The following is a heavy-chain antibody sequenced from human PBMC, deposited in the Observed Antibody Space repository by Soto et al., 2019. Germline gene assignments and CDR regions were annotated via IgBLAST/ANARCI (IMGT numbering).Heavy chain of an antibody. V-gene: IGHV1-69*01. Sequence: QVQLVQSGAEVKKPGSSVKVSCKSSVGTFSSYAISWVRQAPGQGLEWMGGIIPIFGTANYAQKFQGRVTITADESTSTDYMELSSLRSEDTAVYYCARARAQHIVVVTAIPGYYYYGMDVWGQGTTVTVSS. CDR1: VGTFSSYA. J-gene: IGHJ6*02. CDR2: IIPIFGTA. D-gene: IGHD2-21*02. CDR3: ARARAQHIVVVTAIPGYYYYGMDV.